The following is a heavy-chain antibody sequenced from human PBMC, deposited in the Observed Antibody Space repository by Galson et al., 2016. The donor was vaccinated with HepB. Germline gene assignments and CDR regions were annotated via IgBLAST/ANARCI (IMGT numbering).Heavy chain of an antibody. CDR2: IYSGGST. CDR3: ARVQTFYDYTWGTSRPRYFDY. J-gene: IGHJ4*02. CDR1: GFAVRSNF. Sequence: SLRLSCAVSGFAVRSNFMAWVRQAPGKGLEWVSLIYSGGSTYYADSVRGRFTISRDISKNTLFLEMLDLRAEATAVYYCARVQTFYDYTWGTSRPRYFDYWGQGTLVTVSS. D-gene: IGHD3-16*02. V-gene: IGHV3-53*01.